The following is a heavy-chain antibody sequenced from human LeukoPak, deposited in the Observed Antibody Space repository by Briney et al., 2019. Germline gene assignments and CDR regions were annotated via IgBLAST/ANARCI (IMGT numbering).Heavy chain of an antibody. J-gene: IGHJ3*02. Sequence: GRSLRLSCAASGSTFSSYAMSWVRQAPGEGREWVSAISGSGGSTYYADSVKGRFTISRDNSKNTLYPQMNSLRAEDTAVYYCAKVHAFDIWGQGTMVTVSS. CDR1: GSTFSSYA. V-gene: IGHV3-23*01. CDR3: AKVHAFDI. CDR2: ISGSGGST.